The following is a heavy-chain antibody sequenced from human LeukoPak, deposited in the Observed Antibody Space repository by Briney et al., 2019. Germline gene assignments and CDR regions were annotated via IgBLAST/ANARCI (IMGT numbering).Heavy chain of an antibody. V-gene: IGHV3-33*08. CDR1: GFTFSSYG. Sequence: PGGSLRLSCAASGFTFSSYGMHWVRQAPGKGLEWVAVIWYGGSNKYYADSVKGRFTISRDTSKNTLYLQMNSLRAEDTAVYYCARTYYYGSGSYSNDAFDIWGQGTMVTVSS. CDR3: ARTYYYGSGSYSNDAFDI. J-gene: IGHJ3*02. D-gene: IGHD3-10*01. CDR2: IWYGGSNK.